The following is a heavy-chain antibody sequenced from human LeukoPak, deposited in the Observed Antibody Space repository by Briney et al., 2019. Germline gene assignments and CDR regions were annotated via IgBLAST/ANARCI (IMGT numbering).Heavy chain of an antibody. Sequence: GGSLRLSCAASGFTFSSYSMNWVRQAPGKGLEWVSSISSSSSYIYYADSVKGRFTISRDNAKNSLYLQMNSLRAEDTAVYYCARGGDWDNYFDYWGQGTLVTVSS. V-gene: IGHV3-21*01. CDR1: GFTFSSYS. J-gene: IGHJ4*02. CDR2: ISSSSSYI. CDR3: ARGGDWDNYFDY. D-gene: IGHD2-21*02.